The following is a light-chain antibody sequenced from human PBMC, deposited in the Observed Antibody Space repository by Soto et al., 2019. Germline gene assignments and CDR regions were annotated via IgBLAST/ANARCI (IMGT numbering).Light chain of an antibody. V-gene: IGLV1-51*01. Sequence: QPVLTQPPSVSAAPGQKVTISCSGSSSNIGNNYVSWYQHLPGTAPKLLIYDNNKRPSGIPDRFSGSKSGTSATLGITGLQTGDEADYYCGTWDNSLSAGVFGGGTKVTVL. CDR1: SSNIGNNY. J-gene: IGLJ2*01. CDR3: GTWDNSLSAGV. CDR2: DNN.